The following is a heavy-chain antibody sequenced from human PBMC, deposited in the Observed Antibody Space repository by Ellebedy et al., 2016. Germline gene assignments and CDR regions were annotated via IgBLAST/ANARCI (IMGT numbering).Heavy chain of an antibody. CDR2: IYSGGTT. CDR1: GFTVSSNY. CDR3: ARDRNYGDYFDY. Sequence: GESLKISCAASGFTVSSNYMSWVRQAPGKGLEWVSVIYSGGTTHYADSVKGRFTISRDKSKNTMYLQMNSLRAEDTAVYYCARDRNYGDYFDYWGQGTLVTVSS. J-gene: IGHJ4*02. D-gene: IGHD4-17*01. V-gene: IGHV3-53*01.